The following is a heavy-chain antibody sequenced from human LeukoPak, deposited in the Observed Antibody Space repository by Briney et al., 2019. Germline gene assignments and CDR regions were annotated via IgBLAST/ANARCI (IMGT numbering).Heavy chain of an antibody. V-gene: IGHV4-4*07. CDR2: IYTSGST. D-gene: IGHD3-3*01. CDR3: ARRASTYYDFWSGYKRNDHYYYYMDV. J-gene: IGHJ6*03. CDR1: GGSISSYY. Sequence: SETLSLTCTVSGGSISSYYWSWIRQPAGKGLEWIGRIYTSGSTNYNPSLKSRVTISVDTSKNQFSLKLSSVTAADTAVYYCARRASTYYDFWSGYKRNDHYYYYMDVWGKGTTVTVSS.